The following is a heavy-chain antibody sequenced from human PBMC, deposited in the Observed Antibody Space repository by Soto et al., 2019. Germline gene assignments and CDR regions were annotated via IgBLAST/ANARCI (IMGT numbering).Heavy chain of an antibody. CDR3: VYSNWYNWFDP. CDR2: IIPILGIA. V-gene: IGHV1-69*02. D-gene: IGHD4-4*01. Sequence: SVKVSCKASGGTFSSYTISWVRQAPGQGLEWMGRIIPILGIANYAQKFQGRVTIAADKSTSTAYMELSSLRSEDTAVCYCVYSNWYNWFDPWGQGTLVTVS. J-gene: IGHJ5*02. CDR1: GGTFSSYT.